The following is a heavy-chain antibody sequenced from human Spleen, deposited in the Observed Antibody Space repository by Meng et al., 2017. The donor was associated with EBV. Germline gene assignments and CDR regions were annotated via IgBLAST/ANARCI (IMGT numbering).Heavy chain of an antibody. CDR3: ARWVVAEGHGY. J-gene: IGHJ4*02. CDR1: GYTFNSYA. D-gene: IGHD5-12*01. CDR2: INPNSGGT. V-gene: IGHV1-2*06. Sequence: QGQLVQLGAEVKKPGASVKVSCKASGYTFNSYAITWVRQAPGQGLEWMGRINPNSGGTNYAQKFQGRVTMTRDTSISTAYMELSRLRSDDTAVYYCARWVVAEGHGYWGQGTLVTVSS.